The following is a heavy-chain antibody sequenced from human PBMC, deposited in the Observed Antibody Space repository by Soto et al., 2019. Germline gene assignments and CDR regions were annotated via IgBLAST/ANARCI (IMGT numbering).Heavy chain of an antibody. V-gene: IGHV1-8*01. J-gene: IGHJ6*02. CDR1: GYTFTKYD. Sequence: QEQLEQSGAEVKKPGASVKVSCKASGYTFTKYDFNWVRQATGQGLEWMGWVNPISGNTETAQNFRGSVSLTMNPSTSTAFMELSSLRSGDTAVYYCATSRINMIRGVFYYGLDVWGHGTTLTVSS. CDR3: ATSRINMIRGVFYYGLDV. D-gene: IGHD3-10*01. CDR2: VNPISGNT.